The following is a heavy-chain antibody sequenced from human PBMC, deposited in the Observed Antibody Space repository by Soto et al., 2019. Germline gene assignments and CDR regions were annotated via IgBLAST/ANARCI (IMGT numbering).Heavy chain of an antibody. D-gene: IGHD6-19*01. Sequence: WGSLRLSCAASGFTFSSYWMSWVRQAPGKGLEWVANIKQDGSEKYYVDSVKGRFTISRDNAKNSLYLQMNSLRAEDTAVYYCARDLNEIEVAGIFTWGQGTLVTVSS. J-gene: IGHJ5*02. CDR1: GFTFSSYW. CDR3: ARDLNEIEVAGIFT. CDR2: IKQDGSEK. V-gene: IGHV3-7*01.